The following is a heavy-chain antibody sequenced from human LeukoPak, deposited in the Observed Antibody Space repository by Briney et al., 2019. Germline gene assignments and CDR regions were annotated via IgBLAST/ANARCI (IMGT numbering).Heavy chain of an antibody. Sequence: NTSETLSLTCAVSGYSISSGYYWGWIRQPPGKGLEWIGSICHSGSTYYNPSLKSRVTISVDTSKNQFSLKLSSVTAADTAVYYCARLLGVVINYSPTVPERFDPWGQGTLVTVSS. J-gene: IGHJ5*02. CDR3: ARLLGVVINYSPTVPERFDP. V-gene: IGHV4-38-2*01. CDR1: GYSISSGYY. D-gene: IGHD3-3*01. CDR2: ICHSGST.